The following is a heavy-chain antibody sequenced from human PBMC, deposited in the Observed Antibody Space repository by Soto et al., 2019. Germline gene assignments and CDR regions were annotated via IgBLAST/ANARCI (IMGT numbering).Heavy chain of an antibody. CDR1: GFTLGSYA. Sequence: GGSLRLSCAASGFTLGSYAMTWVRQAPGKGLEWVSGITAIGGTTYYADSVKGRFTISRDSSKNTLYLHIISLRAEDTPLYYCAKAYFKLSIGKKLTPLLVKNQNNGMDVWAQGPGFTIS. D-gene: IGHD2-21*01. CDR3: AKAYFKLSIGKKLTPLLVKNQNNGMDV. CDR2: ITAIGGTT. V-gene: IGHV3-23*01. J-gene: IGHJ6*02.